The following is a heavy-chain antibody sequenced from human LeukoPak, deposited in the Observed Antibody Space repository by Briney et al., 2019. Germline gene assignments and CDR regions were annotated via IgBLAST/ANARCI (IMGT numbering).Heavy chain of an antibody. CDR2: INHSGST. Sequence: SETLSLTCAVYGGSFSGYYWSWIRQPPGKGLGWIGEINHSGSTNYNPSLKSRVTISVDTSKNQFSLKLSSVTAADTAVYYCARLSLRGFADYWGQGTLVTVSS. V-gene: IGHV4-34*01. J-gene: IGHJ4*02. CDR1: GGSFSGYY. CDR3: ARLSLRGFADY. D-gene: IGHD3-16*02.